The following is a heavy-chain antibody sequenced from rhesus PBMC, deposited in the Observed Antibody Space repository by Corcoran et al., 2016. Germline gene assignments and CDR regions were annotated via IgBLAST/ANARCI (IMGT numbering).Heavy chain of an antibody. J-gene: IGHJ4*01. Sequence: QLQLQESGPGLVKPSETLSVTCAVSGGSISSSYWSWIRQAPGKGLEWIGYIYGSGSSTNYNPSLKCRVTLSVDTSNNQLSLKLSSVSAAYTSVYDCATIYSSGWLYFDYWGQGVLVTVSS. V-gene: IGHV4-169*01. CDR2: IYGSGSST. CDR3: ATIYSSGWLYFDY. D-gene: IGHD6-31*01. CDR1: GGSISSSY.